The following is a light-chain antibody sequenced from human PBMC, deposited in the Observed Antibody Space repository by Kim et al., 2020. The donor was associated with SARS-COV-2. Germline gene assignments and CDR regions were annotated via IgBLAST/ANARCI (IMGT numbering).Light chain of an antibody. J-gene: IGLJ3*02. CDR2: SND. CDR3: QSYDSNLRGAV. Sequence: QRVTISCCGTGSNIGSGYVVHWYHQLPGAAPKVVIYSNDKRPSGVPDRFSGSQSGPSASLAITGLQPDDEGYYYCQSYDSNLRGAVFGGGTRLTVL. CDR1: GSNIGSGYV. V-gene: IGLV1-40*01.